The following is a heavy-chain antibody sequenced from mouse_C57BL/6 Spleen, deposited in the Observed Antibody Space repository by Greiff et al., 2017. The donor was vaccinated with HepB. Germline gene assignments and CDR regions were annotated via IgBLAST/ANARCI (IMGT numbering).Heavy chain of an antibody. CDR2: IYPGSGST. CDR1: GYTFTSYW. D-gene: IGHD1-1*02. CDR3: ARYSGYYLYFDV. Sequence: VQLQQSGAELVKPGASVKMSCKASGYTFTSYWITWVKQRPGQGLEWIGDIYPGSGSTNYNEKFKSKATLTVDTSSSTAYMQLSSLTSEDSAVYYCARYSGYYLYFDVWGTGTTVTVSS. V-gene: IGHV1-55*01. J-gene: IGHJ1*03.